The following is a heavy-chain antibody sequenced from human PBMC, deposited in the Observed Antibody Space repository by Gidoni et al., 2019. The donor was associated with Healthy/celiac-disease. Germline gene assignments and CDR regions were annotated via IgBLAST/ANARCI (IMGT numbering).Heavy chain of an antibody. Sequence: QVQLQESGPGLVKPSGTLSLTCAVSGGSISSSNWWSWVRQPPGKGLEWIGEIYHSGSTNSNPSLKSRVTISVDKSKNQFSLKRSSVTAADTALYYCASRIVVVVAATPGTGFDPWGQRTLVTVSS. CDR3: ASRIVVVVAATPGTGFDP. J-gene: IGHJ5*02. D-gene: IGHD2-15*01. V-gene: IGHV4-4*02. CDR2: IYHSGST. CDR1: GGSISSSNW.